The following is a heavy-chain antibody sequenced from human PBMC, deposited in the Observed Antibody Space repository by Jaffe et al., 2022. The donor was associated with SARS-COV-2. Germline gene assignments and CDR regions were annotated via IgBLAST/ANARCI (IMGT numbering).Heavy chain of an antibody. D-gene: IGHD2-2*01. V-gene: IGHV3-21*01. CDR2: ITTGGSYK. Sequence: EVQLVESGGGLVKAGGSLRLSCAASGFTFSEKSMNWVRQAPGKGLEWVSSITTGGSYKFHADSVRGRFTISRDNAKNSLYLQMNNLRVEDTGVYYCVREIGSTSSMDVWGRGTTVTVSS. J-gene: IGHJ6*03. CDR1: GFTFSEKS. CDR3: VREIGSTSSMDV.